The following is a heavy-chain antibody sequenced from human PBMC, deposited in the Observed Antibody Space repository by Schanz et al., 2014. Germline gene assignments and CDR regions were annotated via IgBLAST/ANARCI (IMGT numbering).Heavy chain of an antibody. Sequence: EVQLLESGGGLVQSGGSLRLFCASSGFSFTTYAMSWVRQASGKGLEWVSSISSGGGSTYYADSVKGRFTISRDNSKNTLYLQMKSLRAEDTAVYYCARVKYCTITRCYRTETEGIYYMDVWGKGTTVTVSS. CDR1: GFSFTTYA. V-gene: IGHV3-23*01. D-gene: IGHD2-2*01. CDR3: ARVKYCTITRCYRTETEGIYYMDV. CDR2: ISSGGGST. J-gene: IGHJ6*03.